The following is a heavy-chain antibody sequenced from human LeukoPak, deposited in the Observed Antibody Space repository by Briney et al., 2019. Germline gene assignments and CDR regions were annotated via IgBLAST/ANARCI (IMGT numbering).Heavy chain of an antibody. V-gene: IGHV3-74*01. D-gene: IGHD3-22*01. CDR3: AKDGGGYYPYYYYYMDV. Sequence: PGGSLRLSCAASGFTFSNYWMHWVRQAPGKGLVWVSRINSDGINTSYADSVKGRFTISRDNAKNTLNLQMNSLRAEDTAVYYCAKDGGGYYPYYYYYMDVWGKGTTVTVSS. J-gene: IGHJ6*03. CDR1: GFTFSNYW. CDR2: INSDGINT.